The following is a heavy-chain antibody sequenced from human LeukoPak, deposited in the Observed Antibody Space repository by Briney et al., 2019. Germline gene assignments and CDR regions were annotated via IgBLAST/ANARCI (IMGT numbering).Heavy chain of an antibody. CDR2: IKQDGSEK. V-gene: IGHV3-7*01. J-gene: IGHJ2*01. CDR3: ARDRDPWCFDL. Sequence: GGSLRLSCAASGFSFSSYWMTWVRQAPGKGPEWVANIKQDGSEKYYVGSVKGRFTISRDNAKNSLYLQMNSLRAEDTAVYYCARDRDPWCFDLWGRGTLVTVSS. CDR1: GFSFSSYW.